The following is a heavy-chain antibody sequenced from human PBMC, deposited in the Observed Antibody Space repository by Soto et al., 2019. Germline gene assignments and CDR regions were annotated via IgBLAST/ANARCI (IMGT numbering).Heavy chain of an antibody. Sequence: QVQLQETGPGLVKPSGTLSLTCAVSGGSFTSNNWWTWVRQPPGQGLEWIGEIYRTGSTNYNPSLKSRVTISLDKSENQFSLKVTSLTAAETAVYYCASRDPGTSVDYWGQRTLVTVSS. D-gene: IGHD1-7*01. V-gene: IGHV4-4*02. CDR3: ASRDPGTSVDY. CDR1: GGSFTSNNW. J-gene: IGHJ4*02. CDR2: IYRTGST.